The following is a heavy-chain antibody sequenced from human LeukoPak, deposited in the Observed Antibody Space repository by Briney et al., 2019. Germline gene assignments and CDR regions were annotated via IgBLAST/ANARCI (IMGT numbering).Heavy chain of an antibody. CDR3: ARLSTVTTSFDY. D-gene: IGHD4-17*01. CDR2: IYYSGST. V-gene: IGHV4-39*07. Sequence: SETLSLTCTVSGGSISSSSYYWGWIRQFPGKGLEWIGNIYYSGSTFYNPSLKSRVTISVDTSKDQFSLKLNSVTAADTAVYYCARLSTVTTSFDYWGQGTLVTVSS. J-gene: IGHJ4*02. CDR1: GGSISSSSYY.